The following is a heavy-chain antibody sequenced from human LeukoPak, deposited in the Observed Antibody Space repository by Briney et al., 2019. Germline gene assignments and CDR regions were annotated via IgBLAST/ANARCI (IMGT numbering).Heavy chain of an antibody. J-gene: IGHJ1*01. D-gene: IGHD3-22*01. V-gene: IGHV1-2*02. CDR1: GYIFTGYY. Sequence: ASVKVSCKASGYIFTGYYMHWVRQAPGQGLEWMGWISPHSGGTNYAQKFQGRVTMTLDTSISTVYMELSRLRSDDTAVYYCARGSYDSSDFEYFHHWGQGTLVTVSS. CDR2: ISPHSGGT. CDR3: ARGSYDSSDFEYFHH.